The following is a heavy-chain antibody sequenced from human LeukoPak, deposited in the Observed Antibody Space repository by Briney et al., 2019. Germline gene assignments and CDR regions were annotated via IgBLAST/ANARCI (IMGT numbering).Heavy chain of an antibody. Sequence: ASVKVSCKASGYTFTSYDINWVRQATGQGLEWMGWMNPNSGNTGYAQKFQGRVTMTRNTSISTAYMELSSLRSEDTAVYYCARAPPRIVGARGDAFDIWGQGTMVTVSS. D-gene: IGHD1-26*01. V-gene: IGHV1-8*01. CDR3: ARAPPRIVGARGDAFDI. CDR2: MNPNSGNT. CDR1: GYTFTSYD. J-gene: IGHJ3*02.